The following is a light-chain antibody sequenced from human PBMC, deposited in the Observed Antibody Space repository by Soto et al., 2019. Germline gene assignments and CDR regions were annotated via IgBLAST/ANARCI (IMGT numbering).Light chain of an antibody. J-gene: IGLJ1*01. CDR3: GTWDSSLSAGRV. CDR2: DND. V-gene: IGLV1-51*01. CDR1: SSNIGNNY. Sequence: QSVLTQPPSVSAAPGQKVTISCSGSSSNIGNNYVSWYQQLPGTAPKLLIYDNDKRPSGIPDRFSGSKSGTSATLGITGPQTGDEADYYCGTWDSSLSAGRVFGTGTKLTVL.